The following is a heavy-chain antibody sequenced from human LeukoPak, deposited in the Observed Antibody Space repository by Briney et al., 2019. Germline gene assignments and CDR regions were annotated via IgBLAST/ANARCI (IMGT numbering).Heavy chain of an antibody. CDR3: ARDDYGGKLDI. J-gene: IGHJ3*02. Sequence: GGSLRLSRAASGFTFSNYDMHWVRQAPGKGLEWVAVIWYDGSNKYYADSVKGRFTISRDNSKNTLYLQMNSLRAEDTAVYYCARDDYGGKLDIWGQGTVVTVSS. CDR2: IWYDGSNK. V-gene: IGHV3-33*01. D-gene: IGHD4-23*01. CDR1: GFTFSNYD.